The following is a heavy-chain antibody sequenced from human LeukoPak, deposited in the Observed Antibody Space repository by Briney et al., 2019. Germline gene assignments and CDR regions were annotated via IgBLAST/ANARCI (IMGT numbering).Heavy chain of an antibody. Sequence: SETLSLTCTVSGGSISSGDYYWSWIRQPPGKGLEWIGYIYYSGSTYYNPSLKSRVTISVDTSKNQLSLKLRPVTAADTAVYYCARAAGAAGGQYFDYWGQGTLVTVSS. V-gene: IGHV4-30-4*08. CDR3: ARAAGAAGGQYFDY. CDR1: GGSISSGDYY. J-gene: IGHJ4*02. CDR2: IYYSGST. D-gene: IGHD6-13*01.